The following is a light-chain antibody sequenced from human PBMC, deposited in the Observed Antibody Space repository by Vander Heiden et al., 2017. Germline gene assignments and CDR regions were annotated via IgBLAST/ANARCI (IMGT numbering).Light chain of an antibody. V-gene: IGKV1-5*03. CDR3: QQYNSHWYT. Sequence: DIQMNQSPSTLSASVGDRVTITCRASQSISSWLAWYQQKPGKAPKLLIYKASSLESGVPSRFSGSGSGTEFTLTISSLQPDDFATYYCQQYNSHWYTFGQGTKLEIK. CDR1: QSISSW. CDR2: KAS. J-gene: IGKJ2*01.